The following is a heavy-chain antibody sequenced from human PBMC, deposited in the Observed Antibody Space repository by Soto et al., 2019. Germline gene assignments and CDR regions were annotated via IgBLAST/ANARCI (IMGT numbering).Heavy chain of an antibody. CDR2: ISGSGGST. J-gene: IGHJ3*02. Sequence: EVQLLESGGGLVQPGGSLRLSCAASGFTFSSYAMSWVRQAPGKGLEWVSAISGSGGSTYYADSVKGRFTTSRDNSKNPLYLQMNSLRAEDTAVYYCAKVRWEYSSWWSFDIWGQGTMVTVSS. CDR3: AKVRWEYSSWWSFDI. D-gene: IGHD6-19*01. V-gene: IGHV3-23*01. CDR1: GFTFSSYA.